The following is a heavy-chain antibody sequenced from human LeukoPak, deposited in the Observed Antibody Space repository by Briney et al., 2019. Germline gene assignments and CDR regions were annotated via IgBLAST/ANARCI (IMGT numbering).Heavy chain of an antibody. CDR1: GYTFTSYG. V-gene: IGHV1-18*01. Sequence: ASVTVSFTASGYTFTSYGISWVRQAPGQGLEWMGWISTYNGNTNYAQKVQGRVTMTTDTSTSTAYMELRSLRSDDTAVYYCARDYSSGWPNFDYWGQGTLVTVSS. J-gene: IGHJ4*02. CDR3: ARDYSSGWPNFDY. D-gene: IGHD6-19*01. CDR2: ISTYNGNT.